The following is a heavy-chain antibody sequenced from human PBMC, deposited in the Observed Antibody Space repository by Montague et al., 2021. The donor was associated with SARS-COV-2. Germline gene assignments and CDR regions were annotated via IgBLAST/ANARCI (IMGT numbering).Heavy chain of an antibody. D-gene: IGHD3-9*01. J-gene: IGHJ3*02. V-gene: IGHV2-70*04. CDR1: GFSLSTSGMR. CDR3: ARSYYDILTNYYDACDI. CDR2: XXWDDDK. Sequence: PALVKPTQTLTLTCNLSGFSLSTSGMRASWIRQPPGKALEWLARXXWDDDKFYSTSLKTRLTISKDTSKNQVVLTMTNMDPVDTATYYCARSYYDILTNYYDACDIWGQGTMVTVSS.